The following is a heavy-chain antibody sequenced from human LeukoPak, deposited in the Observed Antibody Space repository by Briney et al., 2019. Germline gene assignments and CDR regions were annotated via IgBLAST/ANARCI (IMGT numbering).Heavy chain of an antibody. Sequence: SETLSLTCAVYGGSFSGYYWSWIRQPPGKGLEWIGEINHSGSTNYNPSLKSRVTTSVDTSKNQFSLKLSSVTAADTAVYYCARGSGDSSGYYHRWGQGTLVTVSS. CDR2: INHSGST. V-gene: IGHV4-34*01. CDR1: GGSFSGYY. D-gene: IGHD3-22*01. CDR3: ARGSGDSSGYYHR. J-gene: IGHJ5*02.